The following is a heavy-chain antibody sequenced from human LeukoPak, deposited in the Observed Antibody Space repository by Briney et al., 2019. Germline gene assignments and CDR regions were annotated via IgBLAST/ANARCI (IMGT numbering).Heavy chain of an antibody. D-gene: IGHD3-3*02. CDR1: GYSISSGYY. CDR3: ARLSRRDYYYYYYMDV. Sequence: SETLSLTCTVSGYSISSGYYWGWIRQSPGKGLEWIGNIHHSGNIYYNVSLKSRVTISVDTSKNQFSLKLSSVTAADTAVYYCARLSRRDYYYYYYMDVWGKGTTVTISS. CDR2: IHHSGNI. V-gene: IGHV4-38-2*02. J-gene: IGHJ6*03.